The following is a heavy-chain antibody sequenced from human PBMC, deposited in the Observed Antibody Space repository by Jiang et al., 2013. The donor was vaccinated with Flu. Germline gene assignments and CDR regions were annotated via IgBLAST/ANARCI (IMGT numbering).Heavy chain of an antibody. D-gene: IGHD3-22*01. CDR1: GYSFNQYA. V-gene: IGHV7-4-1*02. J-gene: IGHJ6*02. Sequence: QSGSELKRPGASVKVSCKASGYSFNQYALTWVRQAPGQGLEWMGWINTGTGDPTNAQAFTGRFVFSSDTSVSTAYLHISGLKAEDTAVYYCAREGYYFDTTGSPRSHGLDVWGQGTAV. CDR2: INTGTGDP. CDR3: AREGYYFDTTGSPRSHGLDV.